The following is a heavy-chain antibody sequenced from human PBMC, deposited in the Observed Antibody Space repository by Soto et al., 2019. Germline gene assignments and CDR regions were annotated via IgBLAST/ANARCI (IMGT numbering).Heavy chain of an antibody. CDR2: ISWNSGSI. J-gene: IGHJ6*03. CDR1: GFTFDDYA. V-gene: IGHV3-9*01. CDR3: AKDREYYYYYYMDV. Sequence: EVQLVESGGGLVQPGRSLRLSCAASGFTFDDYALHWVRQAPGKRLEWVPGISWNSGSIGYADSVKGRFTISRDNAKNSLYLQMNSLRAEDTALYYCAKDREYYYYYYMDVWGKGTTVTVSS.